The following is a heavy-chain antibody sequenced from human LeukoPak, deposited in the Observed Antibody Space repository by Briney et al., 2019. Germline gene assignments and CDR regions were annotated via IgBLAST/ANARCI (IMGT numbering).Heavy chain of an antibody. CDR3: ARGVYIAAAQYAY. V-gene: IGHV4-59*07. D-gene: IGHD6-13*01. Sequence: ADTLSLTCTVCGGPISRYYGRCIPQPPGKAGEGFGYIYYRGTTNYNPSLKHRVNISLDTSKTQFSLKLSSVPAADTAVYYCARGVYIAAAQYAYWGQGTLVTVSS. J-gene: IGHJ4*02. CDR1: GGPISRYY. CDR2: IYYRGTT.